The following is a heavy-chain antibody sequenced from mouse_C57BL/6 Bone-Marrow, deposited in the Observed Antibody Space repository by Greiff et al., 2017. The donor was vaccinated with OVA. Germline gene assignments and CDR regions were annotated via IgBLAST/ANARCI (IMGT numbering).Heavy chain of an antibody. CDR3: ARTPLTGPYYAMDY. D-gene: IGHD4-1*01. CDR2: IWSGGST. J-gene: IGHJ4*01. CDR1: GFSLTSYG. Sequence: VQLVESGPGLVQPSQSLSITCTVSGFSLTSYGVHWVRQSPGKGLEWLGVIWSGGSTDYNAAFISRLSISKDNSKSQVFFKMNSLQADDTAIYYCARTPLTGPYYAMDYWGQGTSVTVSS. V-gene: IGHV2-2*01.